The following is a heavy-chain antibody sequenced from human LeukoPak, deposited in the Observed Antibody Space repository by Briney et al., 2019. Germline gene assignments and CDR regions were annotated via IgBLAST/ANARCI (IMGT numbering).Heavy chain of an antibody. CDR2: ISGSGGST. CDR1: GFTFSSYA. D-gene: IGHD3-22*01. V-gene: IGHV3-23*01. CDR3: ARGPKNYYDTSGYYRGDAFDI. J-gene: IGHJ3*02. Sequence: GGSLRLSCAASGFTFSSYAMSWVRQAPGKGLEWVSAISGSGGSTYYADSVKGRFTISRDNSKNTLYLQMNSLRAEDTAVYYCARGPKNYYDTSGYYRGDAFDIWGQGTMVTVSS.